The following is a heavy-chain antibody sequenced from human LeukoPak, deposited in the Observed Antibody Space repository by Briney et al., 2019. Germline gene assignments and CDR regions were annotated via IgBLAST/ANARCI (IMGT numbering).Heavy chain of an antibody. CDR2: INHSGST. D-gene: IGHD3-10*01. Sequence: SETLSLTCTVSGGSISSYYWSWIRQPAGKGLEWIGEINHSGSTNYNPSLKSRVTVSVDTSKNQFSLKLSSVTAADTAVYYCARGGGSGSPQPHWGQGTLVTVSS. V-gene: IGHV4-34*01. CDR1: GGSISSYY. CDR3: ARGGGSGSPQPH. J-gene: IGHJ4*02.